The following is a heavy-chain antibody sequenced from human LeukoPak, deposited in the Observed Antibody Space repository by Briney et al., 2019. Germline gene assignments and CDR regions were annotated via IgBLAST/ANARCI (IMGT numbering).Heavy chain of an antibody. CDR1: GGSFSGYD. CDR2: INHSGST. CDR3: AGGGGY. J-gene: IGHJ4*02. V-gene: IGHV4-34*01. D-gene: IGHD3-16*01. Sequence: PSETLSLTCAVYGGSFSGYDWSWIRQPPGKGLEWIGEINHSGSTNYNPSLKSQATISEGTSKNQFSLMVSSVTAADTAVYYCAGGGGYWGQGTLVTVSS.